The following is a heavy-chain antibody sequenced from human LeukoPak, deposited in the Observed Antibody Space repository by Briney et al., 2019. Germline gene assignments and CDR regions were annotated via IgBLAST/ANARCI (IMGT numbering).Heavy chain of an antibody. D-gene: IGHD3-9*01. V-gene: IGHV1-18*01. Sequence: ASVTVSCKASGYTFTMYGISWVRQAPGQGRQWLGWISPHNGNTKYAQDLQGRVSMTTDTSTSTAYLELRSLRSDDTAIYYCARDLNYVTLGYDILADVGYYFDYWGQGSLVTVSS. CDR1: GYTFTMYG. J-gene: IGHJ4*02. CDR2: ISPHNGNT. CDR3: ARDLNYVTLGYDILADVGYYFDY.